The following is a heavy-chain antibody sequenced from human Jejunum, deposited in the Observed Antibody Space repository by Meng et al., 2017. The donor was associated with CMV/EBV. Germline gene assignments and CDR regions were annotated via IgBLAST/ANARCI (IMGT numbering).Heavy chain of an antibody. CDR3: AKQGYSNDLDY. J-gene: IGHJ4*02. CDR1: GFIFENYA. CDR2: SSGSGSTS. V-gene: IGHV3-23*01. Sequence: AASGFIFENYALSWVRRAPGKGLDWVSTSSGSGSTSYYADSVKGRFTVSRDNSKNTLYLQMNSLRVGDTAVYYCAKQGYSNDLDYWGEGTRVTVSS. D-gene: IGHD4-11*01.